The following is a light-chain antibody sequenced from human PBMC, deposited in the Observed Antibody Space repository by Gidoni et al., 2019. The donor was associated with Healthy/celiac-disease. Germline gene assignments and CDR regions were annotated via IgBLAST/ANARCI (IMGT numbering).Light chain of an antibody. Sequence: IQMTQSPSTLSASVGDRVTITCRASQSISSWLAWYQQKPGKAPKLLIYDASSLESGVPSRFSGSGSGTEFTLTISSLQPDDFATYYCQQYNSEQWTFGQGTKVEIK. CDR3: QQYNSEQWT. CDR2: DAS. V-gene: IGKV1-5*01. CDR1: QSISSW. J-gene: IGKJ1*01.